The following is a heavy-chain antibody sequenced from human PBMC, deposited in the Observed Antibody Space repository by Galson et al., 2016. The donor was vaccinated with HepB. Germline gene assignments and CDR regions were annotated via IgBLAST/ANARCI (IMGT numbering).Heavy chain of an antibody. CDR1: GGSIRSTTYY. J-gene: IGHJ4*02. V-gene: IGHV4-39*01. CDR2: IYHTGST. CDR3: ARQWGVGAYFDY. D-gene: IGHD1-26*01. Sequence: ETLSLTCTVSGGSIRSTTYYWGWIRQPPGKGLEWIGNIYHTGSTYYNASLKSRITMSADTSKNQFSLRLSSVTAADTAVFFCARQWGVGAYFDYWGQGILVTVSS.